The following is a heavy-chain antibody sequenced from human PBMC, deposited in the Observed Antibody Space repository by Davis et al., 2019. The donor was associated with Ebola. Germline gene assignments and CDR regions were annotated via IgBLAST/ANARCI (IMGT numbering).Heavy chain of an antibody. CDR2: IIPIFGTA. CDR1: GGTFSSYA. Sequence: PGGSLRLSCAASGGTFSSYAISWVRQAPGQGLEWMGGIIPIFGTANYAQKFQGRVTITADESTSTAYMELSSLRSEDTAVYYCARKTYYDFWSGYSQPYYYYGMDVWGQGTTVTVSS. CDR3: ARKTYYDFWSGYSQPYYYYGMDV. D-gene: IGHD3-3*01. J-gene: IGHJ6*02. V-gene: IGHV1-69*01.